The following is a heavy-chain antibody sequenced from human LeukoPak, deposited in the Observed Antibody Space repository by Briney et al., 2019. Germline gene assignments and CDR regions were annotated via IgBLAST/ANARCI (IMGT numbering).Heavy chain of an antibody. CDR3: AADRYCSGGSCPDAFDI. D-gene: IGHD2-15*01. Sequence: ASVKVSCKTSGFTFTSSAMQWVRQARGQRLEWIGWIVVGSGNTNYAQKFQERVTITGDMSTSTAYMELSSLRSEDTAVYYCAADRYCSGGSCPDAFDIWGQGTMVTVSS. CDR1: GFTFTSSA. CDR2: IVVGSGNT. J-gene: IGHJ3*02. V-gene: IGHV1-58*02.